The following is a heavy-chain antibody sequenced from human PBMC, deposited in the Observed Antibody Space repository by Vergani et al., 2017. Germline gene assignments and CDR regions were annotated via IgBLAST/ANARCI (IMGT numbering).Heavy chain of an antibody. CDR1: GGSISSYY. J-gene: IGHJ6*03. CDR2: IYYSGST. V-gene: IGHV4-59*01. Sequence: QVQLQESGPGLVKPSETLSLTCTVSGGSISSYYWSWIRQPPGKGLEWIGYIYYSGSTNYNPSLKSRVTISVDTSKNQFSLKLSSVTAADTAVYYCERNRFLEWIDIFDYYYYYMDVWGKGTTVTVSS. CDR3: ERNRFLEWIDIFDYYYYYMDV. D-gene: IGHD3-3*01.